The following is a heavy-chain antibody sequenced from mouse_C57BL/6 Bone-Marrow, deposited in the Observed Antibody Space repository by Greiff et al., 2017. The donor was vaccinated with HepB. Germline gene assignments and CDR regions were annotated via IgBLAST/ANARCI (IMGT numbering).Heavy chain of an antibody. J-gene: IGHJ4*01. V-gene: IGHV5-6*01. CDR1: GFTFSSYG. CDR2: ISSGGSYT. Sequence: EVHLVESGGDLVKPGGSLKLSCAASGFTFSSYGMSWVRQTPDKRLEWVATISSGGSYTYYPDSVKGRFTISRDNAKNTLYLQMSSLKSEDTAMYYCARRDGYYGYAMDYWGQGTSVTVSS. CDR3: ARRDGYYGYAMDY. D-gene: IGHD2-3*01.